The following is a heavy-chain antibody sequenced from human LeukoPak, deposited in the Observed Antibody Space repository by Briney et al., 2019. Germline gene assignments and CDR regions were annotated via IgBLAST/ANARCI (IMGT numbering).Heavy chain of an antibody. Sequence: PSETLSLTCTVSGGSISSYYWSWIRQPAGKGLEWIGYIYYSGSTNYNPSLKSRVTISIDTSKKQFSLKLSSVTAADTAVYFCARQYYYDSSFDYWGQGTLVTVSS. CDR2: IYYSGST. CDR3: ARQYYYDSSFDY. V-gene: IGHV4-59*08. D-gene: IGHD3-22*01. J-gene: IGHJ4*02. CDR1: GGSISSYY.